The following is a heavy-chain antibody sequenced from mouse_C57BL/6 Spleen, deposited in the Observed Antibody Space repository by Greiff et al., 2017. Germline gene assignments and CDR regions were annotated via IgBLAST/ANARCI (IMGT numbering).Heavy chain of an antibody. Sequence: QVQLKQPGAELVKPGASVQMSCKASGYTFTSYWITWVKQRPGQGLEWIGDIYPGSGSTNYNEKFKSKATLTVDTSSSTAYMQLSSLTSEDSAVYYCAREGDYGSSYGYWGQGTTLTVSS. V-gene: IGHV1-55*01. CDR3: AREGDYGSSYGY. CDR2: IYPGSGST. J-gene: IGHJ2*01. D-gene: IGHD1-1*01. CDR1: GYTFTSYW.